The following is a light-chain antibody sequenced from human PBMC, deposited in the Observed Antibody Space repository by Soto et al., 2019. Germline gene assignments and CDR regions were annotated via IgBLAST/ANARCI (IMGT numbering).Light chain of an antibody. V-gene: IGKV1-33*01. CDR3: QQYDNLPSIT. CDR1: QDINNY. CDR2: DAS. J-gene: IGKJ5*01. Sequence: DIQMTQSPSSLSASVGDRVTITCQASQDINNYLNWYQQTPGKPPKLLIYDASNLETGVPSRFSGSGSGTHFTFTISSLQPDDIATYYCQQYDNLPSITFGQGTRLEIK.